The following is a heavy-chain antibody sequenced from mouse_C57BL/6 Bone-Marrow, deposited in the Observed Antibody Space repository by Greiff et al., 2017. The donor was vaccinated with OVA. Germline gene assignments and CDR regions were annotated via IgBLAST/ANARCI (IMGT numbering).Heavy chain of an antibody. CDR3: ARRYDYDWAMDY. CDR1: GFTFSDYY. J-gene: IGHJ4*01. V-gene: IGHV5-12*01. Sequence: EVMLVESGGGLVQPGGSLKLSCAASGFTFSDYYMYWVRQTPEKRLEWVAYISNGGGSTYYPDTVKGRFTISRDNAKNTLYLQMSRLKSEDTAMYYCARRYDYDWAMDYWGQGTSVTVSS. D-gene: IGHD2-4*01. CDR2: ISNGGGST.